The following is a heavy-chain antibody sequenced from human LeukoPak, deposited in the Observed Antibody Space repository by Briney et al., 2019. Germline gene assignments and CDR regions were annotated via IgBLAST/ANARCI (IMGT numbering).Heavy chain of an antibody. V-gene: IGHV1-58*02. CDR1: GFTFTSFT. CDR2: IVVGSGNT. CDR3: VADPRTTGDYAVRGVIGLF. D-gene: IGHD3-10*01. J-gene: IGHJ4*02. Sequence: ASVKVSCKASGFTFTSFTMQWVRQARGQRLEWIGWIVVGSGNTNYAQKFQERVTITRDMSTRTAYMELSSLRSEDTAVYYCVADPRTTGDYAVRGVIGLFWGEGSLVTVSS.